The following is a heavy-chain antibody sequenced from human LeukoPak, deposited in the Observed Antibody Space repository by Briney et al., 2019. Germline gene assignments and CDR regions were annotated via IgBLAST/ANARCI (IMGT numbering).Heavy chain of an antibody. J-gene: IGHJ4*02. CDR2: IYYSGST. CDR1: GGSISSSSYY. V-gene: IGHV4-39*01. CDR3: ARHGPGAAPPVGRVFDY. Sequence: PSETLSLTCTVSGGSISSSSYYWGWIRQPPGKGLEWIGSIYYSGSTYYNPSLKSRVTISVDTSKNQFSLKLSSVTAADTAMYYCARHGPGAAPPVGRVFDYWGQGTLVTVSS. D-gene: IGHD6-6*01.